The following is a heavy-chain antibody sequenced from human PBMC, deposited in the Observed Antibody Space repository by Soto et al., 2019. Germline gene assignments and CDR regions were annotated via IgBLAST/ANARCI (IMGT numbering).Heavy chain of an antibody. CDR3: ARGGPYYYDSSGYSRFDY. CDR1: GGTFSSYA. D-gene: IGHD3-22*01. CDR2: IIPIFGTA. J-gene: IGHJ4*02. Sequence: QVQLVQSGAEVKKPGSSVKVSCKASGGTFSSYAISWVRQAPGQGLEWMGGIIPIFGTANYAQKFQGRVTITADESTSTAYMELSSLRSEDTAVYYCARGGPYYYDSSGYSRFDYWGQGTLVTVSS. V-gene: IGHV1-69*01.